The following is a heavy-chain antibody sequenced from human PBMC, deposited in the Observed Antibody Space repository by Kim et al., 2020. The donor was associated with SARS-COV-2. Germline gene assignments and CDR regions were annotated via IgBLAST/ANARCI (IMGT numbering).Heavy chain of an antibody. J-gene: IGHJ4*02. Sequence: LKSRVTISVDTSKNQFSLKLSSVTAADTAVYYCARLDYVWGSYRSHYFDYWGQGTLVTVSS. V-gene: IGHV4-61*07. D-gene: IGHD3-16*02. CDR3: ARLDYVWGSYRSHYFDY.